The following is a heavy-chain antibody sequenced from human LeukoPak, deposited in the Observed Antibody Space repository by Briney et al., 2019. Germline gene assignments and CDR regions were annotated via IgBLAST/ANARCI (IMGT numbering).Heavy chain of an antibody. CDR3: AGGNCSGGSCPDY. CDR1: GGTFSSYA. J-gene: IGHJ4*02. V-gene: IGHV1-46*01. CDR2: INPSGGST. D-gene: IGHD2-15*01. Sequence: ASVKVSCKASGGTFSSYAINWVRQAPGQGLEWMGIINPSGGSTSYAQKFQGRVTMTRDTSTSTVYMELSSLRSEDTAVYYCAGGNCSGGSCPDYWGQGTLVTVSS.